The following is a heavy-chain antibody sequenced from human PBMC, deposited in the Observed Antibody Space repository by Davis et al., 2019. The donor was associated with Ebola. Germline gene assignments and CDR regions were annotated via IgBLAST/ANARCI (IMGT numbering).Heavy chain of an antibody. CDR3: TRFDRYSSSSASYYYGMDV. J-gene: IGHJ6*02. CDR1: GFTFSSYA. V-gene: IGHV3-23*01. D-gene: IGHD6-6*01. Sequence: GESLKISCAASGFTFSSYAMSWVRQAPGKGLEWVSAISGSGGSTYYADSVKGRFTISRDNSKNTLYLQMNSLKTEDTAVYYCTRFDRYSSSSASYYYGMDVWGQGTTVTVSS. CDR2: ISGSGGST.